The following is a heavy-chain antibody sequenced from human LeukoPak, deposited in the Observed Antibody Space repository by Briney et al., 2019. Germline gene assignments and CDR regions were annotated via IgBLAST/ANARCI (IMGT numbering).Heavy chain of an antibody. V-gene: IGHV4-34*01. D-gene: IGHD5-24*01. J-gene: IGHJ4*02. CDR2: INHSGST. CDR3: ARRDRWLQYDY. Sequence: SGTLSLTCAVYGGSFSGYYWSWIRQPPGKGLEWIGEINHSGSTNYNPSLKSRVTISVDTSKNQFSLKLSSVTAADTAVYYCARRDRWLQYDYWGQGTLVTVSS. CDR1: GGSFSGYY.